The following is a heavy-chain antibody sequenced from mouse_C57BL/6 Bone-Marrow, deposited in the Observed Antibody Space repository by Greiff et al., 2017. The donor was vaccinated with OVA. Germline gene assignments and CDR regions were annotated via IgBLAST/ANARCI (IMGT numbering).Heavy chain of an antibody. Sequence: QVQLQQSGAELVRPGTSVKMSCKASGYTFTNYWIGWAKQRPGHGLEWIGDIYPGGGYTNYNEKFKGKATLTADKSSSTAYMQFSSLTSEDSAIYYCARRVGRAWFAYWGQGTLVTVSA. D-gene: IGHD4-1*01. CDR3: ARRVGRAWFAY. J-gene: IGHJ3*01. V-gene: IGHV1-63*01. CDR1: GYTFTNYW. CDR2: IYPGGGYT.